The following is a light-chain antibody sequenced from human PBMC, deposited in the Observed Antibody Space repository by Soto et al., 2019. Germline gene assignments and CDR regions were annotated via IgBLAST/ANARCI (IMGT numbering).Light chain of an antibody. J-gene: IGKJ1*01. CDR3: QHQGT. CDR2: GAS. V-gene: IGKV3-20*01. CDR1: QSVSSTY. Sequence: ELVLTQSPGTLSLSPGEGATLSCRASQSVSSTYLAWYQQKPGQAPRLLIYGASSRATDIPDRFSGSRSGADFSLTLSRLEPEDFAVYYCQHQGTFGQGTKVEIK.